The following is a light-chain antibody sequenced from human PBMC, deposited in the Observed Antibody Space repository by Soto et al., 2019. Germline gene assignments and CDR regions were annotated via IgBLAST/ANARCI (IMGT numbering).Light chain of an antibody. CDR1: QDISSY. CDR2: AAS. Sequence: GDRVAITCRASQDISSYLAWYRQKAGNAPGLLIEAASTLQSGVPSRFSGSGSGTDFALTISSLQPEDFATYYCQQLKKYPLSFGGGTKVEIK. V-gene: IGKV1-9*01. J-gene: IGKJ4*01. CDR3: QQLKKYPLS.